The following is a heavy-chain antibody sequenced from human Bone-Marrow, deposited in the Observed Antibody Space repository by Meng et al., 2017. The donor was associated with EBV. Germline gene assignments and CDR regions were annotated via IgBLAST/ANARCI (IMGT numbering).Heavy chain of an antibody. D-gene: IGHD3-10*01. CDR3: AKSRSSTPGVVDY. CDR2: INHSGSH. J-gene: IGHJ4*02. CDR1: RESFSGYY. V-gene: IGHV4-34*01. Sequence: LLCATVLTPSATLPLICAGYRESFSGYYWSLIRQPPGKGLEWIGEINHSGSHTDNPSLKSRVTISVDTSKNQFSLKLSSVTTADTAVYYCAKSRSSTPGVVDYWGQGTLVTVSS.